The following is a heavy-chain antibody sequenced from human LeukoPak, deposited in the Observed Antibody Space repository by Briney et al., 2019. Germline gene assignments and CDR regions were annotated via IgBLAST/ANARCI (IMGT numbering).Heavy chain of an antibody. V-gene: IGHV4-59*01. D-gene: IGHD3-22*01. J-gene: IGHJ6*03. CDR3: ARETYYYDSSGYYPYMDV. Sequence: PSETLSLTCTVSGGSISSYYWSWIRQPPGKGLEWIGYIYYSGSTNYNPSLKSRVTISVETSKNQFSLKLSSVTAADTAVYYCARETYYYDSSGYYPYMDVWGKGTTVTVPS. CDR1: GGSISSYY. CDR2: IYYSGST.